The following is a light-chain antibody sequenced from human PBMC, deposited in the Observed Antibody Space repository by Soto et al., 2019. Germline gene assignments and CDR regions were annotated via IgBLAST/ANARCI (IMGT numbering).Light chain of an antibody. CDR2: GAS. CDR1: QSVSSN. V-gene: IGKV3-15*01. Sequence: EIVMTQSPATLSVSPGERATLSCRASQSVSSNLAWYQQKPGQAPRLLIYGASTRATGIPARFSGSRSGTEFTLTISRLESEDFAGYYCQPYNNWPYTFGQGTKLEIK. J-gene: IGKJ2*01. CDR3: QPYNNWPYT.